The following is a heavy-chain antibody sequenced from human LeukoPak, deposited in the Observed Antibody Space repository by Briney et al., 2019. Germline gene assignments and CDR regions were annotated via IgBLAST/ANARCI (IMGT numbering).Heavy chain of an antibody. J-gene: IGHJ4*02. V-gene: IGHV4-59*08. Sequence: PSETLSLTCTVSGGAISSYYWSWIRQPPGKGLEWIAYISDIGSINYNPSLKSRVTISLETSKNQFSLKLSSVTAADTAVYYCAGHHPRNTVDFWGQGTLVTVSS. D-gene: IGHD2/OR15-2a*01. CDR3: AGHHPRNTVDF. CDR1: GGAISSYY. CDR2: ISDIGSI.